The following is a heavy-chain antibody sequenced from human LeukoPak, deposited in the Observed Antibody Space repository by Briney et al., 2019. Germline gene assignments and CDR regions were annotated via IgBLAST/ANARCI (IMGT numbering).Heavy chain of an antibody. J-gene: IGHJ4*02. CDR3: VSFYETY. CDR2: INSDGSWT. D-gene: IGHD2/OR15-2a*01. CDR1: GNYW. V-gene: IGHV3-74*01. Sequence: GGSLRLSCAASGNYWMHWVRQAPGKGLVWVSHINSDGSWTSYADSVKGRFTISKDNAKNTVYLQMNSLRAENTAVYYCVSFYETYWGRGTLVTVSS.